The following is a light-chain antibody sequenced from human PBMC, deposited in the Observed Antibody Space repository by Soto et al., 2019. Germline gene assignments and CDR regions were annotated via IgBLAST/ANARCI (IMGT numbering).Light chain of an antibody. V-gene: IGLV2-14*01. CDR1: KNDIGSSDY. CDR2: GVS. Sequence: QSALTQPASVSASPGQSITISCTGGKNDIGSSDYVSWYQQHPGKAPKLIIYGVSNRPSGTSDRFSGSKSGNTASLTISGLQADDEADYYCSSSTSSNTLVFGGVTKLTVL. J-gene: IGLJ3*02. CDR3: SSSTSSNTLV.